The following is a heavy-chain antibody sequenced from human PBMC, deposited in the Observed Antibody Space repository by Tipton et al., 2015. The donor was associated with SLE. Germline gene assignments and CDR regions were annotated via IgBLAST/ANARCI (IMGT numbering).Heavy chain of an antibody. CDR3: ARDGPGGGFDY. J-gene: IGHJ4*02. CDR2: IYYSGST. V-gene: IGHV4-31*03. D-gene: IGHD1-14*01. CDR1: GGSISSGGYY. Sequence: TLSLTCTVSGGSISSGGYYWSWIRQHPGKGLEWIGYIYYSGSTCYNPSLKSRVTISVDTSKNQFSLKLSSVTAADTAVYYCARDGPGGGFDYWGQGTLVTVSS.